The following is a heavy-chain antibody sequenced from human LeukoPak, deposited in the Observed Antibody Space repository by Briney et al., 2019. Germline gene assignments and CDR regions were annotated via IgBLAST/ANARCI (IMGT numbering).Heavy chain of an antibody. D-gene: IGHD3-10*01. J-gene: IGHJ4*02. V-gene: IGHV1-18*01. CDR2: IGPYNGNT. CDR1: GYTFTSYG. Sequence: ASVKVSCKASGYTFTSYGISLVRQAPGQGLEWMGWIGPYNGNTNYAQNLQGRVTMTTDTSTSTAYMELGSLGSDDTGVYYCARDQDSLVRGVIGYWGQGTLVSVSS. CDR3: ARDQDSLVRGVIGY.